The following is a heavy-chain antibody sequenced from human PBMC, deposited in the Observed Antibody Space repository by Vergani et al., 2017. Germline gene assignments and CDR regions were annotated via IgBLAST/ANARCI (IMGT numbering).Heavy chain of an antibody. CDR2: IRYDGSNK. V-gene: IGHV3-30*02. D-gene: IGHD6-13*01. Sequence: QVQLVESGGGVVQPGGSLRLSCAASGFTFSSYGMHWVRQAPGKGLEWVAFIRYDGSNKYYADSVKGRFTISRDISKNTLYLQMNSLRAEDTAVYYCAKDIAAAGYYFDYWGQGTLVTVSS. CDR1: GFTFSSYG. CDR3: AKDIAAAGYYFDY. J-gene: IGHJ4*02.